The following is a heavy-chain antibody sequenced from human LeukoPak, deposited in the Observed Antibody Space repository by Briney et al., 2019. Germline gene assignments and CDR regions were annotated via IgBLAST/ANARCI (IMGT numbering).Heavy chain of an antibody. CDR1: GGSISSGGYY. D-gene: IGHD3-22*01. CDR3: ARDAYYYDSSGLAFDY. J-gene: IGHJ4*02. CDR2: IYYSGST. V-gene: IGHV4-31*03. Sequence: SQTLSLTCTVSGGSISSGGYYWSWIRQHPGKGLEWIGYIYYSGSTYCNPSLKSRVTISVDTSKNQFSLKLSSVTAADTAVYYCARDAYYYDSSGLAFDYWGQGTLVTVSS.